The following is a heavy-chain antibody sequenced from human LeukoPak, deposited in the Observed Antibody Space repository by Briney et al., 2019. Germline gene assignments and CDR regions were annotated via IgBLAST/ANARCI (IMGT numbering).Heavy chain of an antibody. V-gene: IGHV5-51*01. D-gene: IGHD1-14*01. Sequence: GESLKISCKASGYSFTDYWIGWVRQMPGKGLGGMGIIYPGDSDTRYSPSFQGQVTISADRSITTAYLQWKSLKASDTAIYYCARTEKEKSRPRDAFDIWGQGTPVTISS. CDR3: ARTEKEKSRPRDAFDI. J-gene: IGHJ3*02. CDR1: GYSFTDYW. CDR2: IYPGDSDT.